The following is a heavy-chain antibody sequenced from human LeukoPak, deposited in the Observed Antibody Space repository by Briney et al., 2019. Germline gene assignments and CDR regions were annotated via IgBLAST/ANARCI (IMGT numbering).Heavy chain of an antibody. CDR1: GFTFSSYS. J-gene: IGHJ3*02. V-gene: IGHV3-21*01. CDR2: ISGSSSYI. CDR3: ARDTTLRGDAFDI. Sequence: KPGGSLLLSCAASGFTFSSYSMNWVRQAPGKGLEWVSSISGSSSYIYYADSVKGRFTISRDNAKNSLYLQMNSLRAEDTAVYYCARDTTLRGDAFDIWGQGTMVTVSS. D-gene: IGHD1-1*01.